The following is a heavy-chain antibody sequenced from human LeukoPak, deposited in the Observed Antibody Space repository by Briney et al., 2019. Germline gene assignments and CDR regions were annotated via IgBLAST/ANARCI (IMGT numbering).Heavy chain of an antibody. CDR3: AKVSLIVGAPTRDSVLDY. J-gene: IGHJ4*02. V-gene: IGHV3-30*02. Sequence: TGGSLRLSCAASGFTFSSYGMHWVRQAPGKGLEWVAFIRYDGSNKYYADSVKGRFTISRDNSKNTLYLQMNSLRAEDTAVYYCAKVSLIVGAPTRDSVLDYWGQGTLVTVSS. CDR1: GFTFSSYG. CDR2: IRYDGSNK. D-gene: IGHD1-26*01.